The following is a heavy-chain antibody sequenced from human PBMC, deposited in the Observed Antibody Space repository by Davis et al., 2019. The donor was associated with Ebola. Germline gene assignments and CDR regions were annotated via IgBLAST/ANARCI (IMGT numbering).Heavy chain of an antibody. Sequence: GESLKISCAASGFTFSSYSMSWVRQAPGKGLEWVSYISSSSSTIYYADSVKGRFTISRDNSRNTLYLEMSGLRPEDTAVYYCARAADTSGYFPHFWGQGTLVIVSS. CDR2: ISSSSSTI. V-gene: IGHV3-48*01. J-gene: IGHJ4*02. CDR3: ARAADTSGYFPHF. CDR1: GFTFSSYS. D-gene: IGHD3-22*01.